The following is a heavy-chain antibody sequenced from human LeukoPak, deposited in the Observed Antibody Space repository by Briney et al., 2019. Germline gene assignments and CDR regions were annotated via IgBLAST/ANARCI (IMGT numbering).Heavy chain of an antibody. CDR3: ARDQDITMTVNWFDP. J-gene: IGHJ5*02. V-gene: IGHV1-18*01. Sequence: ASVKVSCKASGYTFTSYGISWVRQAPGQGLEWMGWISAYNGNTNYAQKLQGRVTMTTDTSTSTAYMEPRSLRSDDTAVYYCARDQDITMTVNWFDPWGQGTLVTVSS. D-gene: IGHD3-22*01. CDR1: GYTFTSYG. CDR2: ISAYNGNT.